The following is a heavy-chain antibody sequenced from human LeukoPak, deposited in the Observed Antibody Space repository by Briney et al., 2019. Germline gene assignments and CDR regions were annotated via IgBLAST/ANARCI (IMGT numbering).Heavy chain of an antibody. CDR2: IYYSGST. V-gene: IGHV4-31*03. CDR3: ARLVGAWDAFDI. Sequence: SETLSLTCTVSGGSISSGGYYWSWIRQHPGKGLEWIGYIYYSGSTYYNPSLKSRVTISVDTSKNQFSLKLSSVTAADTAVYYCARLVGAWDAFDIWGQGTMVTVSS. CDR1: GGSISSGGYY. J-gene: IGHJ3*02.